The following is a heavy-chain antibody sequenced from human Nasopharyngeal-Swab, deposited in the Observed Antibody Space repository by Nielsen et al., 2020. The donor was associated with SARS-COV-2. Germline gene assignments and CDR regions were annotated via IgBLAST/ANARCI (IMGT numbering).Heavy chain of an antibody. J-gene: IGHJ2*01. V-gene: IGHV3-21*01. Sequence: GGSLRLSCAASGFTFSSYSMNWVRQAPGKGLEWVSSVSSTGSYIYYADSLKGRFTISRDNAKNSLYLQLNSLRAEDTAVYYCARDPLSSWQAIGNWYFDLWGRGTPVTVSS. CDR3: ARDPLSSWQAIGNWYFDL. CDR2: VSSTGSYI. D-gene: IGHD6-13*01. CDR1: GFTFSSYS.